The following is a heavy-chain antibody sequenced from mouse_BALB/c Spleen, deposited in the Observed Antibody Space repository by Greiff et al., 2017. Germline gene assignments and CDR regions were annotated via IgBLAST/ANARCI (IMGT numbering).Heavy chain of an antibody. Sequence: VQLQQSGAELARPGASVKLSCKASGYTFTDYYINWVKQRTGQGLEWIGEIYPGSGNTYYNEKFKGKATLTADKSSSTAYMQLSSLTSEDSAVYFCARESGTGDFDYWGQGTTLTVSS. D-gene: IGHD1-3*01. CDR2: IYPGSGNT. CDR1: GYTFTDYY. CDR3: ARESGTGDFDY. V-gene: IGHV1-77*01. J-gene: IGHJ2*01.